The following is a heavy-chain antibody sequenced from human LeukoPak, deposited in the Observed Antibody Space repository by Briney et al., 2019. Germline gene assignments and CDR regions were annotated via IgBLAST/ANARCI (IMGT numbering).Heavy chain of an antibody. CDR2: ISAYNGNT. J-gene: IGHJ5*02. V-gene: IGHV1-18*01. Sequence: ASVKVSCKASGGTFSSYAISWVRQAPGQGLEWMGWISAYNGNTNYAQKLQGRVTMTTDTSTSTAYMELRSLRSEDTAVYYCATEGPVYSSSDNWFDPWGQGTLVTVSS. CDR3: ATEGPVYSSSDNWFDP. CDR1: GGTFSSYA. D-gene: IGHD6-13*01.